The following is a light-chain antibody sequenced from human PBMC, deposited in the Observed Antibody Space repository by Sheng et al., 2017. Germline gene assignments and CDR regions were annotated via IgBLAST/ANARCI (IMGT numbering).Light chain of an antibody. CDR3: EQYNTDST. CDR2: RAS. Sequence: DIQMTQSPSTLSASVGDRVTITCRASQSINSWLAWYQQKPGKAPNLLIYRASSLQSGVPSRFSGSGSGTEFTLTISNLQPDDFATYYCEQYNTDSTFGGGTKVEIK. CDR1: QSINSW. J-gene: IGKJ4*01. V-gene: IGKV1-5*03.